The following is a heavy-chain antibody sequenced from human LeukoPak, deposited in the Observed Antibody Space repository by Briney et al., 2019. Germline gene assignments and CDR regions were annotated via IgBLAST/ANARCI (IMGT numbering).Heavy chain of an antibody. D-gene: IGHD3-3*01. J-gene: IGHJ4*02. Sequence: ASVKVSCKASGYTFTGYYMHWVRQAPGQGLEWMGWINPNSGGTNYAQKFQGRVTMTRDTSISTAYMELSRLRSDDTAVYYCARAGDSEYDFWSGYFEYYFDYWGQGTLVTVSS. CDR1: GYTFTGYY. CDR2: INPNSGGT. CDR3: ARAGDSEYDFWSGYFEYYFDY. V-gene: IGHV1-2*02.